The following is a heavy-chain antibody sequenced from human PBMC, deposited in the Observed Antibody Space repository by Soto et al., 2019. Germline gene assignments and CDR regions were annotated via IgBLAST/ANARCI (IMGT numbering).Heavy chain of an antibody. J-gene: IGHJ5*02. CDR2: IDPSDSYT. CDR1: GYSFTSYW. CDR3: AGTWIPLWSDWFDP. V-gene: IGHV5-10-1*01. Sequence: EVQLVQSGAEVKKPGESLRSSCKGSGYSFTSYWISWVRQIPGKGLEWMGRIDPSDSYTNYSPSFQGHVTISADKSIRTDYLQWSSLKASDTAMYYCAGTWIPLWSDWFDPRGQGTLVTVSS. D-gene: IGHD5-18*01.